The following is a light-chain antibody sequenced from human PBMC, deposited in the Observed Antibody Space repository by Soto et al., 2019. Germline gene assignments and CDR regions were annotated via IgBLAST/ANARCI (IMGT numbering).Light chain of an antibody. CDR3: QQYGSSPPYT. J-gene: IGKJ2*01. CDR1: QSVSDNY. V-gene: IGKV3-20*01. CDR2: GSS. Sequence: IVLTQSPGTLSLSPGERATLSCRASQSVSDNYLAWYQQKPGQSPRLLIYGSSDRATGIPDRFSGSGSGTDFTLTISRVEPEDFAVYYCQQYGSSPPYTFGQGTKLEIK.